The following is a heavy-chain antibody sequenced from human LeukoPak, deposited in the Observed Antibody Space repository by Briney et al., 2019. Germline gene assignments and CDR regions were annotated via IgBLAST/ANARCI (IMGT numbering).Heavy chain of an antibody. Sequence: GASVKVSCKPSGYTFTSYGISWVRQAPGQGLEWMGWISAYNGNTHYAQKVQGRVTMTTDTSTSTAYMELRSLRSDDTAVYYCARDQPRRGPGNHDYWGQGTLVTVSS. CDR2: ISAYNGNT. D-gene: IGHD1-26*01. V-gene: IGHV1-18*01. CDR1: GYTFTSYG. CDR3: ARDQPRRGPGNHDY. J-gene: IGHJ4*02.